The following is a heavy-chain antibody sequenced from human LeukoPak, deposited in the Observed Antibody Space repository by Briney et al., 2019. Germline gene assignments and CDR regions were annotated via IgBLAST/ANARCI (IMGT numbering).Heavy chain of an antibody. CDR3: ACSGPYSNGGVMTDY. CDR2: IYRDGNT. D-gene: IGHD6-19*01. J-gene: IGHJ4*02. Sequence: HSGGSLRLSCAASGLIVSSNYMSWVRQAPGKGLEWVSMIYRDGNTNYADSVKGRFTISRDNSKNTLSLQMNSLRAEDTAVYYCACSGPYSNGGVMTDYWGRGTLVTVSS. V-gene: IGHV3-66*01. CDR1: GLIVSSNY.